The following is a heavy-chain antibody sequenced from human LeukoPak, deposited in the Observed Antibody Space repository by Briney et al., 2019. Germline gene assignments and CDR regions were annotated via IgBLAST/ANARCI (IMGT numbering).Heavy chain of an antibody. CDR3: ARDREDIVVVPAAEDYYYYYYMGV. J-gene: IGHJ6*03. Sequence: GGSLRLSCAASGFTFSDYYMSWIRQAPGKGLEWVSYISSSGSTIYYADSVKGRFTISRDNAKNSLYLQMNSLRAADTAVYYCARDREDIVVVPAAEDYYYYYYMGVWGKGTTVTVSS. D-gene: IGHD2-2*01. CDR2: ISSSGSTI. CDR1: GFTFSDYY. V-gene: IGHV3-11*04.